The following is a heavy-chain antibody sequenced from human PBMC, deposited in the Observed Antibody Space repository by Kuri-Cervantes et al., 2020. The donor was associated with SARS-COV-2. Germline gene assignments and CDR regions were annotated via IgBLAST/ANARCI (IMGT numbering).Heavy chain of an antibody. J-gene: IGHJ4*02. D-gene: IGHD3-3*01. Sequence: ETLSLTCAASGFTFSNYWMHWVRQGPGKGLVWVSRINSDGSSTSYADSVKGRFTISRDNAKNSLYLQMNSLIAEDTAVYYCAREGAYDFWSIDYWGQGTLVTVSS. CDR1: GFTFSNYW. CDR2: INSDGSST. V-gene: IGHV3-74*01. CDR3: AREGAYDFWSIDY.